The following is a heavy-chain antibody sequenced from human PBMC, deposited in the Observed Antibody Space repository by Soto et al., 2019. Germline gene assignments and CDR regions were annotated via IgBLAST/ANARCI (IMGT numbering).Heavy chain of an antibody. CDR3: ARDLGCSSSYLGY. D-gene: IGHD6-6*01. V-gene: IGHV1-2*02. CDR2: INTASGGS. CDR1: GYTFIGRH. J-gene: IGHJ4*02. Sequence: AASVKVSCKATGYTFIGRHIHWVRQAPGQGLEWMGWINTASGGSTYAEKCQVRVSLTRDTSNSFAYMEMSSLRSEDTAVYFCARDLGCSSSYLGYWGQGTPVTVSS.